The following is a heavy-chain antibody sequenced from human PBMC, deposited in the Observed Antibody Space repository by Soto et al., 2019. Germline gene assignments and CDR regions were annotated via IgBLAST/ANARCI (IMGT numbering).Heavy chain of an antibody. V-gene: IGHV2-5*02. CDR3: AHRVVLGYCSSTSCYAPFDY. J-gene: IGHJ4*02. D-gene: IGHD2-2*01. CDR2: IYWDDDK. Sequence: QITLKESGPTLVKPTQTLTLTCTFSGFSLSTSGVGVGWIRQPPGKALEWLALIYWDDDKRYSPSLKSRLTITKDTSKNQVVLNMTNMDPVDTATYYCAHRVVLGYCSSTSCYAPFDYWGQGTLVTVSS. CDR1: GFSLSTSGVG.